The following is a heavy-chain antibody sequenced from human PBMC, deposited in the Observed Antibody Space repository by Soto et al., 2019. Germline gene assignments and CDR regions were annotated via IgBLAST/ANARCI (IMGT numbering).Heavy chain of an antibody. J-gene: IGHJ5*02. CDR3: AKDLSPDDRITWFDP. Sequence: PGRSLRLSCAASGFTLSSYAMSWVRQAPGKGLEWVSAISGSGGSTYYADSVKGRFTISRDNSKNTLYLQMNSLRAEDTAVYYCAKDLSPDDRITWFDPCGQGTLVTVSS. CDR2: ISGSGGST. D-gene: IGHD1-1*01. CDR1: GFTLSSYA. V-gene: IGHV3-23*01.